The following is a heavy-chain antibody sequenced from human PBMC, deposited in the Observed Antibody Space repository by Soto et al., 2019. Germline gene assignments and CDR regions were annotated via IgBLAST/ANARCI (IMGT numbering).Heavy chain of an antibody. V-gene: IGHV4-59*01. CDR3: ARGPDNWSFFYDP. CDR1: GGSISNNF. D-gene: IGHD1-20*01. CDR2: IYYSGST. Sequence: KRXGTLSLTCSVSGGSISNNFWSGIRQPPGKALEWIGSIYYSGSTNYNPSLKTRVTILVDTSKNQFSLELNSVTAADTAVYFCARGPDNWSFFYDPWGQGTLVTVSS. J-gene: IGHJ5*02.